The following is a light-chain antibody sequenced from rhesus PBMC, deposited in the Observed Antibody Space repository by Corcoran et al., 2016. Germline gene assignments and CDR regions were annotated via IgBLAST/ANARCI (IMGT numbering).Light chain of an antibody. CDR2: KAS. CDR1: ENINNF. CDR3: QQSFAIPPT. V-gene: IGKV1-74*01. Sequence: DIQMTQSPSSLSASVGDRVTITCRASENINNFLQWFQQKPGKPPKPLMYKASTSQGGVPSRFSGSGSGTDFTLTLSSLRPEDFATYYCQQSFAIPPTFGGGATVDLK. J-gene: IGKJ4*01.